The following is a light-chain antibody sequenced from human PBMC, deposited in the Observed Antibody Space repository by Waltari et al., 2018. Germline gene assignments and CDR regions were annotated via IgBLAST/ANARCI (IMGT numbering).Light chain of an antibody. J-gene: IGLJ2*01. CDR3: AAWDDSLNGPV. Sequence: QSVLTQPPSASGTPGQRVTISCSGSSSNIGSNIVNWYQQLPGTAPKLLRYSNNHRPSGVPDRFAGSKSGTSASLAISWLQSEDEADYYWAAWDDSLNGPVFGGGTKLTVL. CDR2: SNN. V-gene: IGLV1-44*01. CDR1: SSNIGSNI.